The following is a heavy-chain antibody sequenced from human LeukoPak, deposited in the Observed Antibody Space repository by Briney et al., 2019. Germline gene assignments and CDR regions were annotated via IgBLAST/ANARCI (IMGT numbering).Heavy chain of an antibody. CDR2: IKQDGSEE. CDR3: ARDRRYYEYFDA. D-gene: IGHD3-10*01. Sequence: GGSLRLSCAASAFTFSNYWMSWVSQAPGKGLEWVANIKQDGSEEYHVDSVKGRFTISRDNAKNSLYLQMKSLRVEDTAVYFCARDRRYYEYFDAWGQGALVTVSA. CDR1: AFTFSNYW. J-gene: IGHJ4*02. V-gene: IGHV3-7*01.